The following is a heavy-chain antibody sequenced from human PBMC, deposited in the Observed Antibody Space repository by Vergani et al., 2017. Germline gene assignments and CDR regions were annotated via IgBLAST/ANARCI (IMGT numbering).Heavy chain of an antibody. V-gene: IGHV3-15*01. D-gene: IGHD2-2*02. J-gene: IGHJ4*02. CDR1: DDSISSNNC. CDR2: IRSKNDGGTA. CDR3: ATIGYRRWGYYFDY. Sequence: VQLQESGPGLVKPPGTLSLTCAVSDDSISSNNCWTWVRQPPGKGLEWIGRIRSKNDGGTADYAAPLKGRFTISRDDSKDSAFLLVNNLKTEDTAVYYCATIGYRRWGYYFDYWGQGILVTVSS.